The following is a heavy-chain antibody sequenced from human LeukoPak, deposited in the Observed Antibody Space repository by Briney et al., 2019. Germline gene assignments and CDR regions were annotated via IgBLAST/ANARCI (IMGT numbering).Heavy chain of an antibody. J-gene: IGHJ6*03. CDR2: IYYSGST. Sequence: SETLSLTCTVSGGSISSSTYYWGWIRQPPGKGLEWIGSIYYSGSTYYNPSLKSRVTISVDTSKNQFSLKLSSVTAADTAVYYCARESQLSGYSSGWFDYYYMDVWGKGTTVTISS. CDR3: ARESQLSGYSSGWFDYYYMDV. D-gene: IGHD6-19*01. CDR1: GGSISSSTYY. V-gene: IGHV4-39*07.